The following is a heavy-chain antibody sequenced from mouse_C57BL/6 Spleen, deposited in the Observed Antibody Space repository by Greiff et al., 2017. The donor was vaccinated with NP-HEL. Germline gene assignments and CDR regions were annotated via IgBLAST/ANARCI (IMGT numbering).Heavy chain of an antibody. D-gene: IGHD1-1*01. CDR3: ARPDYDGSSDDWYFDV. J-gene: IGHJ1*03. CDR1: GFTFTDYY. CDR2: IDPEDGET. V-gene: IGHV14-2*01. Sequence: EVQLQESGAELVKPGASVKLSCTASGFTFTDYYMHWVKQRTEQGLEWIGRIDPEDGETKYAPKFKGKATLTADTSSNTAYLQLSSLTSEDAAVYYCARPDYDGSSDDWYFDVWGTGTTVTVSS.